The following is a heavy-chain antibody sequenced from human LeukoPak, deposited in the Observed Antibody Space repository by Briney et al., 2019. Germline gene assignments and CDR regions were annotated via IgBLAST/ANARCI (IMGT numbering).Heavy chain of an antibody. V-gene: IGHV4-34*01. D-gene: IGHD1-1*01. J-gene: IGHJ2*01. CDR1: GGSFSGYY. Sequence: PSETLSLTCAVYGGSFSGYYWSWIRQPPGKGLEWIGEINHSGSTNYNPSLKSRVTISVDTSKNQFSLKLSSVTAADTAVYYCARGPGTFDLWGRGTLVTVSS. CDR2: INHSGST. CDR3: ARGPGTFDL.